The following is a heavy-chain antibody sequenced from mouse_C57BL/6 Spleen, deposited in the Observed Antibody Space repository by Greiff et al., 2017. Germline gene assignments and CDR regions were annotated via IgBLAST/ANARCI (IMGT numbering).Heavy chain of an antibody. CDR1: GFSLTSYG. J-gene: IGHJ3*01. V-gene: IGHV2-2*01. CDR3: AREKSTGTAFAY. Sequence: VKLVESGPGLVQPSQSLSITCTVSGFSLTSYGVHWVRQSPGKGLEWLGVLWRGGSTDYNAAFISRLSISKNNSKSQVFFKMNSLQADDTAIYYCAREKSTGTAFAYWGQGTLVTVSA. CDR2: LWRGGST. D-gene: IGHD4-1*02.